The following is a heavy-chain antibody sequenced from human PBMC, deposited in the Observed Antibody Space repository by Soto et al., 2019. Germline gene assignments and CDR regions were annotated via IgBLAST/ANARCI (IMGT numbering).Heavy chain of an antibody. CDR1: GYSFTSYW. Sequence: PGESLKISCKGSGYSFTSYWIGWVRQMPGKGLEWMGIIYPGDSDTRYSPSFQGQVTISADKSISTAYLQWSSLKASDTAMYYCAGLMRARGNYYDSSGYYDYWGQGTLVTVSS. J-gene: IGHJ4*02. CDR3: AGLMRARGNYYDSSGYYDY. CDR2: IYPGDSDT. D-gene: IGHD3-22*01. V-gene: IGHV5-51*01.